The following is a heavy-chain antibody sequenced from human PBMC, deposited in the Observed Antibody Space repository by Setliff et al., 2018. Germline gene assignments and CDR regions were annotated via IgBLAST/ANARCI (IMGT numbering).Heavy chain of an antibody. Sequence: PGGSLRLSCAASGFTFSSYAMHWVRQAPGKGLDWVAYIWYDGSYTYYTGSVKGRFTISRDNSRNTVYLQMNSLRAEDTAVYYCARTCSGSGCYAGLESWGQGTPVTVS. CDR3: ARTCSGSGCYAGLES. CDR1: GFTFSSYA. D-gene: IGHD2-15*01. V-gene: IGHV3-33*01. CDR2: IWYDGSYT. J-gene: IGHJ4*02.